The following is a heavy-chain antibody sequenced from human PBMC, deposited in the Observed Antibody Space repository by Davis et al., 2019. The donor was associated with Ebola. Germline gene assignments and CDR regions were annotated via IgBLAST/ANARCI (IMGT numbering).Heavy chain of an antibody. D-gene: IGHD3-22*01. J-gene: IGHJ3*02. CDR2: IYYSGST. V-gene: IGHV4-61*05. CDR3: ARGLAGDSSGYYYVEAFDI. Sequence: PSETLSLTCSVSGRSISSSSYYCSWTRQPAGTGLEWIGYIYYSGSTNYNPSLKSRVTISVDTSKNQFSLKLSSVTAADTAVYYCARGLAGDSSGYYYVEAFDIWGQGTMVTVSS. CDR1: GRSISSSSYY.